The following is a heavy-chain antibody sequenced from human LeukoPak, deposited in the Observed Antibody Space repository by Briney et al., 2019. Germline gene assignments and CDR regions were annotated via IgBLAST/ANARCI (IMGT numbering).Heavy chain of an antibody. CDR3: ARRGYGSGSYYMTDY. J-gene: IGHJ4*02. V-gene: IGHV4-34*01. CDR1: GGSFSGYY. Sequence: PSETLTLTCAVYGGSFSGYYWSWIRQPPGKGLEWIGEINHSGSTNYNPSLKSRVTISVDTSKNQFSLKLSSVTAADTAVYYCARRGYGSGSYYMTDYWGQGTLVTVSS. D-gene: IGHD3-10*01. CDR2: INHSGST.